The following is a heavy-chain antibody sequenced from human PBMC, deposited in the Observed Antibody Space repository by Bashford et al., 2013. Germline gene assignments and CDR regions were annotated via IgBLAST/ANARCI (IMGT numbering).Heavy chain of an antibody. CDR1: GFTSSNYA. CDR2: VSGSGGSGVST. J-gene: IGHJ3*02. CDR3: ARGSRFIAVAEGAFDI. Sequence: GSLRLSCAASGFTSSNYAMSWVRQAPGKGLEWVSSVSGSGGSGVSTHYADSVKGRFTMSRDNSKNTLYLQMNSLRAEDTAVYYCARGSRFIAVAEGAFDIWGQGTMVTVSS. D-gene: IGHD6-19*01. V-gene: IGHV3-23*01.